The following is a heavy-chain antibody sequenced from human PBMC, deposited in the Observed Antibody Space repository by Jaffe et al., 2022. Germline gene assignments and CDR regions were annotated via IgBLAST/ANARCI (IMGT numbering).Heavy chain of an antibody. CDR2: RSHH. V-gene: IGHV3-30*02. J-gene: IGHJ4*02. D-gene: IGHD5-12*01. CDR3: AKEDFGGYGVFAS. Sequence: VQLVESGGGVVQPGGSLRLSCTTSGFTFSNYGMHWVRQGPGKGLEWLAFRSHHYYADSVKGRFTMTRDDSTYTVYLHMSSLTPEDTAVYYCAKEDFGGYGVFASWGQGTLVTVSS. CDR1: GFTFSNYG.